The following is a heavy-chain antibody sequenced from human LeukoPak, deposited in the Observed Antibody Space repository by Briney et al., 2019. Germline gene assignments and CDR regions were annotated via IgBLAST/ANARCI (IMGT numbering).Heavy chain of an antibody. V-gene: IGHV4-39*01. CDR1: GGSISISNSY. J-gene: IGHJ5*02. D-gene: IGHD6-13*01. Sequence: SETLSLTCTVSGGSISISNSYWGWLRQPPGKGLYYIGIVYYSGITFYNPSLQSRVTISVDTSKNQFSLKLSSVTAADTAVYYCARQAGGQQPSNWFDPWGQGTLVTVSS. CDR3: ARQAGGQQPSNWFDP. CDR2: VYYSGIT.